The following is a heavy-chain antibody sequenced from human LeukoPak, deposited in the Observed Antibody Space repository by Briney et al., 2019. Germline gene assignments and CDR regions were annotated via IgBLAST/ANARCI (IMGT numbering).Heavy chain of an antibody. V-gene: IGHV4-59*01. CDR2: ICYSGST. CDR3: ARDNYGWFDP. CDR1: GGSISSYY. Sequence: SETLSLTCTVSGGSISSYYWSWIRQPPGKGLEWIGYICYSGSTNYNPSLKSRVTISVDTSKNQFSLKLSSVTAADTAVYYCARDNYGWFDPWGQGTLVTVSS. D-gene: IGHD4-11*01. J-gene: IGHJ5*02.